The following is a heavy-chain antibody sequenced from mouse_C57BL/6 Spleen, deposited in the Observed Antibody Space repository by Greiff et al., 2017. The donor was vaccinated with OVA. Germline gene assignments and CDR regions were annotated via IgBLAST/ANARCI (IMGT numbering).Heavy chain of an antibody. J-gene: IGHJ4*01. V-gene: IGHV1-53*01. CDR2: INPSNGGP. Sequence: QVQLQQPGTELVKPGASVKLSCKASGYTFTSYWMHWVKQRPGQGLEWIGNINPSNGGPNYNEKFKSKATLTVDKSSSTAYMQLSSLTSEDSAVYYCARLDYGNYYAMDYWGQGTSVTVSS. CDR3: ARLDYGNYYAMDY. CDR1: GYTFTSYW. D-gene: IGHD2-1*01.